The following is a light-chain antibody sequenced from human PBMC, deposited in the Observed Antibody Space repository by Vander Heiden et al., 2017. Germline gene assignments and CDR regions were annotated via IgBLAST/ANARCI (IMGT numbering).Light chain of an antibody. CDR2: GNS. Sequence: QSVLTQPPSVSGAPGQRVTISCTVSSSNTGANYDVHWYQQLPGTAPKLLIYGNSDRPSGVPDRFSGSKSGTSASLAITGLQAEDEADYYCQSYDSSLSGVVFGGGTKLTVL. CDR3: QSYDSSLSGVV. CDR1: SSNTGANYD. V-gene: IGLV1-40*01. J-gene: IGLJ2*01.